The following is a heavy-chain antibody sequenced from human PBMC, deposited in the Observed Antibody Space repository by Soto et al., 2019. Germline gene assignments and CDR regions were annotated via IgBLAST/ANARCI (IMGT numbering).Heavy chain of an antibody. Sequence: GSLRLSCAASGFTVSSNSMSWVRQAPGKGLEWVSVIYSGGNTYYADSVKGRFTISRDNFKNTVYLQMNSLRAEDTAVYYCGRSRDSNGYGDRFWGQGTLVTGSS. D-gene: IGHD3-22*01. CDR1: GFTVSSNS. CDR2: IYSGGNT. J-gene: IGHJ4*02. CDR3: GRSRDSNGYGDRF. V-gene: IGHV3-66*01.